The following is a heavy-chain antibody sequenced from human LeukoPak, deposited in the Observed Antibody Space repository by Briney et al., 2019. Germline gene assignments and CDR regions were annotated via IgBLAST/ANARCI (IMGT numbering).Heavy chain of an antibody. Sequence: GGSLKLSCAASGFTFSGSAMHWVRQASGKGLEWVGRIRSEANSYATAYAASVKGRFTISRDDSKNTAYLQMNSLKTEDTAVYYCTRRKGSSWYEDYWGQGTLVTVSS. CDR3: TRRKGSSWYEDY. J-gene: IGHJ4*02. CDR2: IRSEANSYAT. D-gene: IGHD6-13*01. CDR1: GFTFSGSA. V-gene: IGHV3-73*01.